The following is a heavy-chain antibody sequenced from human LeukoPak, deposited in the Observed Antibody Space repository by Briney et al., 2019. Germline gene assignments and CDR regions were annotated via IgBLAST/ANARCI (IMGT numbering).Heavy chain of an antibody. CDR1: GFTFNSYN. CDR2: ITSSSTYM. V-gene: IGHV3-21*01. Sequence: GGSLRLSCAASGFTFNSYNMNWVRQAPGKGLEWVSSITSSSTYMYYADSVKGRFTISRDNSKNTLYLQMNSLRAEDTAVYYCARDRAYSGSSWYPSDWGQGTLVTVSS. D-gene: IGHD6-13*01. CDR3: ARDRAYSGSSWYPSD. J-gene: IGHJ4*02.